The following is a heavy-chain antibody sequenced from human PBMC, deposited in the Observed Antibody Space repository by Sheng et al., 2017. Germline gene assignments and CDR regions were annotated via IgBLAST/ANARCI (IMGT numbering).Heavy chain of an antibody. Sequence: QVQPVESGGGVVQPGRSLRLSCAASGFTFSSYGMHWVRQAPGKGLEWVAVIWYDGSNKYYADSVKGRFTISRDNSKNTLYLQMNSLRAEDTAVYYCARDLREDIVVVPAAISYYGMDVWAEGTDGHRLL. J-gene: IGHJ6*04. CDR3: ARDLREDIVVVPAAISYYGMDV. V-gene: IGHV3-33*01. D-gene: IGHD2-2*01. CDR1: GFTFSSYG. CDR2: IWYDGSNK.